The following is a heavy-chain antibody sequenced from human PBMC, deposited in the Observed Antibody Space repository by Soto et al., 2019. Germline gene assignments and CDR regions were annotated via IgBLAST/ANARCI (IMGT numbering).Heavy chain of an antibody. CDR3: ATDQSYGDYSRYYYYGMDV. D-gene: IGHD4-17*01. CDR1: GYTLTELS. Sequence: QVQLVQSGAEVKKPGASVKVSCKVSGYTLTELSMHWVRQAPGKGLEWMGGFDPEDGETIYAQKFQGRVTMTEDTSTDTADMELSSLRSEDTAVYYCATDQSYGDYSRYYYYGMDVWGQGTTVTVSS. V-gene: IGHV1-24*01. CDR2: FDPEDGET. J-gene: IGHJ6*02.